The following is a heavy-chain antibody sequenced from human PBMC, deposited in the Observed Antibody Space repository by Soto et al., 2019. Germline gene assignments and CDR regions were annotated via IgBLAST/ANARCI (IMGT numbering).Heavy chain of an antibody. CDR1: GDSVSSGGYY. CDR2: IYDSETT. Sequence: SETLSLTCTVSGDSVSSGGYYWNWIRQHPGRGLEWLGYIYDSETTYYNPSLESRLSISVDASKNQFSLKVTSVTPADTAVYYFVRENFVVIINAAFDLWGQGTMVTV. J-gene: IGHJ3*01. D-gene: IGHD3-9*01. V-gene: IGHV4-31*03. CDR3: VRENFVVIINAAFDL.